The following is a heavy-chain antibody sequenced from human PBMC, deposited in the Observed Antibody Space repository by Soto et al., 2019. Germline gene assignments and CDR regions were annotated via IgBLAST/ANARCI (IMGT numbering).Heavy chain of an antibody. J-gene: IGHJ4*01. CDR1: GFTFSGYA. Sequence: PGGSLRLSCAASGFTFSGYAMTWVRQAPGKGFEWVSSTGGNGVATYYADSVTGRFTISRDNSKNTLYLQMDSLRAEDTAVYYCSFYFPFSGTGRLAFDFCSQGSLVTVSS. CDR3: SFYFPFSGTGRLAFDF. D-gene: IGHD2-2*01. V-gene: IGHV3-23*01. CDR2: TGGNGVAT.